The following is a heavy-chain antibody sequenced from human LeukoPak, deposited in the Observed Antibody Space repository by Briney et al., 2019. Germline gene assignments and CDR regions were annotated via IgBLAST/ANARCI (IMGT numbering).Heavy chain of an antibody. D-gene: IGHD1-26*01. CDR2: IYYSGNT. CDR1: GDSISTSNSY. V-gene: IGHV4-39*07. CDR3: ARLYSWEPRPFDY. J-gene: IGHJ4*02. Sequence: SETLSLTRTVSGDSISTSNSYWGWIRQPPGKGLEWIGSIYYSGNTYYNASLKSRVTISVDTSKNQFSLKLSSVTAADTAVYYCARLYSWEPRPFDYWSQGTLVTVSS.